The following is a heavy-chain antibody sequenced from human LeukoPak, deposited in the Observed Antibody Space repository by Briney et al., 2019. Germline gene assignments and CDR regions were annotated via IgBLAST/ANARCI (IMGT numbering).Heavy chain of an antibody. CDR1: GGSFSGYY. V-gene: IGHV4-34*01. CDR2: INHSGST. D-gene: IGHD6-13*01. J-gene: IGHJ5*02. CDR3: ARCPYSSSYWFDP. Sequence: SETLSLTCAVYGGSFSGYYWSWIRQPPGKGLEWIGEINHSGSTNYNPSLKSRVTISVDTSKNQFSLKLSSVTAADTAVYYCARCPYSSSYWFDPWGQGTLVTVST.